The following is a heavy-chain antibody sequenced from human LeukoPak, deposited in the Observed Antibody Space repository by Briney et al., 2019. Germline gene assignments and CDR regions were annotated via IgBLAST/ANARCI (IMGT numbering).Heavy chain of an antibody. D-gene: IGHD5-12*01. J-gene: IGHJ4*02. CDR3: ASAHGGSGYDRPFDY. Sequence: GGSLRLSCAASGFTFDDYAMHWVRQAPGKGLEWVSGISWNSGSIGYADSVKGRFTISRDNAKNSLYLQMKSLRVEDTAFYYCASAHGGSGYDRPFDYWGQGTLVTVSS. CDR2: ISWNSGSI. CDR1: GFTFDDYA. V-gene: IGHV3-9*01.